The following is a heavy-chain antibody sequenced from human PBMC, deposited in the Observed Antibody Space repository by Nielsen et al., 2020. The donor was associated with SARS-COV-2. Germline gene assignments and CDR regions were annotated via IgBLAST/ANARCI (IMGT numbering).Heavy chain of an antibody. J-gene: IGHJ4*02. D-gene: IGHD6-19*01. Sequence: GGSLRLSCEASGFTFSAYAMTWVRQAPGKGLEWVSLISRRGDSTYYTDSVQGRFTISRDNAKNTLYLQMNSLTADDTAVYYCAREQWVGSRGLEYWGQGTLVTVSS. V-gene: IGHV3-23*01. CDR3: AREQWVGSRGLEY. CDR1: GFTFSAYA. CDR2: ISRRGDST.